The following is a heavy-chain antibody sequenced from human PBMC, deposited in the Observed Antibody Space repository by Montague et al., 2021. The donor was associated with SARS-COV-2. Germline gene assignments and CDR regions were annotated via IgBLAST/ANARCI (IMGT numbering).Heavy chain of an antibody. CDR3: ASLTTDTLYYYYGMDV. J-gene: IGHJ6*02. CDR2: ISSSSCYI. V-gene: IGHV3-21*01. Sequence: SLRLSCAASGFTFSSYSMNWVRQAPGKGQEWLSSISSSSCYIYYADSVKGRFTISRDNAKNSLYLQMNSLRAEDTAVYYCASLTTDTLYYYYGMDVWGQGTTVTVSS. D-gene: IGHD1-14*01. CDR1: GFTFSSYS.